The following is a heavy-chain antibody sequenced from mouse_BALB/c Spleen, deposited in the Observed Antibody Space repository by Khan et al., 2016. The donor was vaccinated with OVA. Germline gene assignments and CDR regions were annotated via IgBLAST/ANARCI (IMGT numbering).Heavy chain of an antibody. J-gene: IGHJ1*01. CDR3: ARAPITTVVATSYWFFGV. Sequence: EVQLVESGGGLVKPGGSLKLSCAASGFTFSSYAMSWVRQTPEKRLEWVATISSGGNYTYYPDSVKGRFTISRDNAKNTLYLQLSSLRSEETAMYYCARAPITTVVATSYWFFGVWGAGTTVTVSS. V-gene: IGHV5-9-3*01. D-gene: IGHD1-1*01. CDR2: ISSGGNYT. CDR1: GFTFSSYA.